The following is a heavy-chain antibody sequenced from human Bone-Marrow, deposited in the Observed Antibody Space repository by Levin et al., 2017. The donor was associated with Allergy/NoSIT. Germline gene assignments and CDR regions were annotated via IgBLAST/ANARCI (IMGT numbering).Heavy chain of an antibody. CDR2: IYYSGST. CDR3: ASLSPSYSSSWYEGDNWFDP. J-gene: IGHJ5*02. V-gene: IGHV4-59*01. Sequence: GSLRLSCTVSGGSISSYYWSWIRQPPGKGLEWIGYIYYSGSTNYNPSLKSRVTISVDTSKNQFSLKLSSVTAADTAVYYCASLSPSYSSSWYEGDNWFDPWGQGTLVTVSS. D-gene: IGHD6-13*01. CDR1: GGSISSYY.